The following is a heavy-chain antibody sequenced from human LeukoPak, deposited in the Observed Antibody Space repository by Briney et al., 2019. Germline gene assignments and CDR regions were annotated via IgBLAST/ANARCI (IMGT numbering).Heavy chain of an antibody. D-gene: IGHD3-22*01. CDR2: ISGSGGST. Sequence: GGSLRLSCAASGFTFSSYAMSWVRQTPGKGLEWVSAISGSGGSTYYADSVKGRFTISRDNSKNTLYLQMNGLRAEDTAVYYCAKDRRRITMIVVVTYDAFDIWGQGTMVAVSS. CDR1: GFTFSSYA. CDR3: AKDRRRITMIVVVTYDAFDI. J-gene: IGHJ3*02. V-gene: IGHV3-23*01.